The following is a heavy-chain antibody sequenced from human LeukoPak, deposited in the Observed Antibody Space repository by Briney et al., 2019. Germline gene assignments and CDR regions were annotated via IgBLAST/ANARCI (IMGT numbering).Heavy chain of an antibody. D-gene: IGHD3-10*01. CDR1: GFTFSSYE. CDR2: ISSSGSTI. CDR3: ARRYYYGSGNQPCYDY. V-gene: IGHV3-48*03. J-gene: IGHJ4*02. Sequence: PGGSLRLSCAASGFTFSSYEMNWVRQAPGKGLEWVSYISSSGSTIYYADSVKGRFTISRDNAKNSLYLQMNSLRAEDTAVYYCARRYYYGSGNQPCYDYWGQGTLVTVSS.